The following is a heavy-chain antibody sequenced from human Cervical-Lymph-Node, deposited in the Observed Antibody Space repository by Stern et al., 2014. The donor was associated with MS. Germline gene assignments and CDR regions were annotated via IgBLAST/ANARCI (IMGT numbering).Heavy chain of an antibody. Sequence: VQLEESGPGLVKPSQTLSLTCSVSGDSISRITYYWSWIRQHPGKGLEWLGDMLYGGSTYYNPSLKSRLTISIDASKNQFSLKLSSLTAADTGVYYCARVFKATHYYYGMDVWGQGATVIVSS. CDR2: MLYGGST. V-gene: IGHV4-31*03. CDR1: GDSISRITYY. CDR3: ARVFKATHYYYGMDV. J-gene: IGHJ6*02.